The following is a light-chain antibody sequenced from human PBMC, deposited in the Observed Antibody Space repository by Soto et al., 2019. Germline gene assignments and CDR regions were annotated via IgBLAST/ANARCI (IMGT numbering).Light chain of an antibody. V-gene: IGLV2-14*01. CDR2: DVS. Sequence: QSALTQPASVSGSPGQSITISCTGTSSDVGGYNYVSWYQQHPGKAPKLMIYDVSNRPSGVSYRFSGSKSGNTASLTISGLKAEDEADYYCSSYTSSSPYVFGTGTKVTVL. CDR1: SSDVGGYNY. J-gene: IGLJ1*01. CDR3: SSYTSSSPYV.